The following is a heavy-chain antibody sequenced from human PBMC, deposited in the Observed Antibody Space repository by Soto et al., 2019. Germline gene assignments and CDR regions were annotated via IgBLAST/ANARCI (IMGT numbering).Heavy chain of an antibody. CDR3: ARLGDCGNRYYYYGMGC. CDR2: IYYSGST. D-gene: IGHD2-15*01. V-gene: IGHV4-39*01. J-gene: IGHJ6*02. CDR1: GGSISSSSYY. Sequence: SETLSLTCTVSGGSISSSSYYWGWIRQPPGKGLEWIGSIYYSGSTYYNPSLKSRVTISVDTSKNQFSLKLSSVTAADTAVYYCARLGDCGNRYYYYGMGCWGQGTTVSV.